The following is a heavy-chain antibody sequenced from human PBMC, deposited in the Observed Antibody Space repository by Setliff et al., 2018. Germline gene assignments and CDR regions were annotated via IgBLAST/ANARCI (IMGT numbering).Heavy chain of an antibody. J-gene: IGHJ4*02. Sequence: GGSLRLSCAASGFSISDHYMDWVRQAPGKGLEWVGRTKNKANAGYMEYAASVKDRFIISRDGSKNSLYLQMYSLKSDDTAVYYCARDPHFDSWGQGTLVTVSS. CDR2: TKNKANAGYM. CDR3: ARDPHFDS. CDR1: GFSISDHY. V-gene: IGHV3-72*01.